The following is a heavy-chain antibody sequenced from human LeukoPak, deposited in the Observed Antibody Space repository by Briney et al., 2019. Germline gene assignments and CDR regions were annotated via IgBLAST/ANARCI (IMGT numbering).Heavy chain of an antibody. D-gene: IGHD1-26*01. J-gene: IGHJ6*02. CDR3: ARDSDSGSYPPYYYYGMDV. V-gene: IGHV1-18*01. CDR1: GYIFTNFG. Sequence: ASVKVSCKASGYIFTNFGISWVRQARGQGLEWMGWISGDIGDTKYAQKLQGRVTMTTDTSTSTAYMELRSLRSDDTAVYYCARDSDSGSYPPYYYYGMDVWGQGTTVTVSS. CDR2: ISGDIGDT.